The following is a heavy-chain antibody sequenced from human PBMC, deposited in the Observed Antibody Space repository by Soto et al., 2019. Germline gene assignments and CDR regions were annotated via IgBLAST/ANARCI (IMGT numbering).Heavy chain of an antibody. V-gene: IGHV1-18*01. CDR3: ARRYGDPSSSTGFDY. CDR2: INTYSGKT. D-gene: IGHD2-21*02. Sequence: QVQLVQSGPEVKKPGASVKVSCKASGYTFGIYSITWVRQAPGQGLEWLGGINTYSGKTYYAQTVQGRVTLTTDTSTSTAYMDMRSLRSDDTAVYYCARRYGDPSSSTGFDYWGQGTLVSVSS. J-gene: IGHJ4*02. CDR1: GYTFGIYS.